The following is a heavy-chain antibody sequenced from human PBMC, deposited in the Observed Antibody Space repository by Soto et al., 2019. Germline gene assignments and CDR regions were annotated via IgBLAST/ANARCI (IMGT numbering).Heavy chain of an antibody. V-gene: IGHV3-72*01. J-gene: IGHJ6*02. CDR2: TRNKANSYTT. D-gene: IGHD3-22*01. Sequence: PGGSLRLSCEASGFTFRSYGMHWVRQVPGKGLEWVGRTRNKANSYTTEYAASVKGRFTISRDDAKNSLYLQMNSLKTEDTVVYYCARAGGAYYYDSSGYYPGLYYYYGMDVWGQGTTVTVSS. CDR3: ARAGGAYYYDSSGYYPGLYYYYGMDV. CDR1: GFTFRSYG.